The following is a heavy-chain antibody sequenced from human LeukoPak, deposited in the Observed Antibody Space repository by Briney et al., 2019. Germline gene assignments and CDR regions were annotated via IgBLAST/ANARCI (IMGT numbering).Heavy chain of an antibody. CDR2: INSDGSST. CDR1: GFTFSSYW. D-gene: IGHD4-17*01. CDR3: ARMTTVTPGPFDY. J-gene: IGHJ4*02. Sequence: GGSLRLSCAASGFTFSSYWMHWVRQAPGKGLVWVSRINSDGSSTSYADSVKGRFTISRDNAKNTLYLQMNSLRAEDTAVYYCARMTTVTPGPFDYWGQGILVTVSS. V-gene: IGHV3-74*01.